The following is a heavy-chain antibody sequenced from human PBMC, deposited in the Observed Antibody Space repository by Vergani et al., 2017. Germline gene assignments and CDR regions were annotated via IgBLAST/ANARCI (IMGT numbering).Heavy chain of an antibody. CDR1: GGSFTSYH. CDR3: SRVNTETNGHLYYYYYMDV. D-gene: IGHD4-11*01. J-gene: IGHJ6*03. Sequence: QVQLQQWGGGLLKPSETLSLTCVVNGGSFTSYHWTWIRQSPGEGQEWVGDIDHTGRPDYNPSLKSRLTMSVDKSRNQFSLPLNSVTATDTAIYFCSRVNTETNGHLYYYYYMDVWGQGTAVTVS. V-gene: IGHV4-34*01. CDR2: IDHTGRP.